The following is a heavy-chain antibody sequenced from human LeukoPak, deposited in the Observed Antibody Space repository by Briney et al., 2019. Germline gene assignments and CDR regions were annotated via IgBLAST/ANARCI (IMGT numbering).Heavy chain of an antibody. D-gene: IGHD3-10*01. J-gene: IGHJ3*02. V-gene: IGHV5-51*01. CDR2: IYPGDSDT. CDR1: GYSFTSYW. CDR3: ATNTMFRGIHAFDI. Sequence: GESLKISCRGSGYSFTSYWIGWVRQMPGKGLEWMGIIYPGDSDTRYSPSFQGQVTISADKSISTAYLQWSSLKASDSAMYYCATNTMFRGIHAFDIWGQGTMVTVSS.